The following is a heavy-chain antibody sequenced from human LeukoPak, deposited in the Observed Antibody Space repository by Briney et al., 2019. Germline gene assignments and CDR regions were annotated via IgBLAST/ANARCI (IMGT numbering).Heavy chain of an antibody. V-gene: IGHV4-34*01. J-gene: IGHJ4*02. CDR3: ARISGYDNSLDY. CDR2: INHSGST. CDR1: GGSFSGYY. D-gene: IGHD5-12*01. Sequence: PSETLSLTCAVYGGSFSGYYWSWIRQPPGKGLEWIGEINHSGSTNYNPSLKSRVTMSVDTSKNQFSLKLSSVTAADTAVYYCARISGYDNSLDYWGQGTLVTVSS.